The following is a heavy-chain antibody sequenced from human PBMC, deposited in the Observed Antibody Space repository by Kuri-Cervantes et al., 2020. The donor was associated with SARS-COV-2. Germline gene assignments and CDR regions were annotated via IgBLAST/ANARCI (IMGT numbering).Heavy chain of an antibody. CDR3: ARTLGEDIVVVPAATFDY. CDR1: GITFSSYA. D-gene: IGHD2-2*01. CDR2: ISYDGSNK. Sequence: GESLKISCAATGITFSSYAMHWVRQAPGKGLEWVAVISYDGSNKYYADSVKGRFTISRDNSKNSLYLQMNSLGAEDTAVYYCARTLGEDIVVVPAATFDYWGQGTLVTVSS. J-gene: IGHJ4*02. V-gene: IGHV3-30-3*01.